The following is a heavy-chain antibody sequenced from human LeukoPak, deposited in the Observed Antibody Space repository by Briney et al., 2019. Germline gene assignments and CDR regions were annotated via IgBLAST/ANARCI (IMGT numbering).Heavy chain of an antibody. V-gene: IGHV3-7*04. CDR1: GFTFSNFW. J-gene: IGHJ4*02. D-gene: IGHD1-26*01. Sequence: GGSLRLSCAASGFTFSNFWVTWVRQAPGKGLAWVANIKQDGSEENYVDSVKGRFTISRDNGKSSLYLQMNSLRPEDTAVFYCARVGYRGFDYWGQGTLVTVSS. CDR2: IKQDGSEE. CDR3: ARVGYRGFDY.